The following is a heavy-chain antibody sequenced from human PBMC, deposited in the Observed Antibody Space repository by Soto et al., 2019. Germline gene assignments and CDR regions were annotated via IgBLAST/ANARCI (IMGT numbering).Heavy chain of an antibody. CDR1: GFSFSSYG. CDR2: ISGSGGST. J-gene: IGHJ4*02. D-gene: IGHD5-18*01. V-gene: IGHV3-23*01. Sequence: PGGSLRLFCAASGFSFSSYGMSWVRQAPGEGLEWVSGISGSGGSTYYADSVKGRFTISRDNSKNTLYLQMYSLRAEDTAVYYCAKTGPGSSYGYYFDSWGQGTLVTVSS. CDR3: AKTGPGSSYGYYFDS.